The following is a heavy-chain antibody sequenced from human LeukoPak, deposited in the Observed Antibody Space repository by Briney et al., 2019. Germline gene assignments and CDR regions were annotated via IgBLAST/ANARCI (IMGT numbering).Heavy chain of an antibody. Sequence: GGSLRLSCAASGFTFSSYSMNWVRQAPGKGLEWVSSISSSGTYIYYADSVKGRFTISRDNAKNSLYLQMNSLRAEDTAVYYCASVGGAYYPGAFDIWGQGTMVTVSS. CDR1: GFTFSSYS. CDR2: ISSSGTYI. V-gene: IGHV3-21*04. D-gene: IGHD1-26*01. CDR3: ASVGGAYYPGAFDI. J-gene: IGHJ3*02.